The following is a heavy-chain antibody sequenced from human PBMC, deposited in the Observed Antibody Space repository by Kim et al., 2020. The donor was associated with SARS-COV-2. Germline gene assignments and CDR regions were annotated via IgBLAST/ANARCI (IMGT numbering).Heavy chain of an antibody. CDR3: ARGGYSYAKGWFDP. CDR2: IYHSGST. CDR1: GGSISSGGYS. V-gene: IGHV4-30-2*01. D-gene: IGHD5-18*01. Sequence: SETLSLTCAVSGGSISSGGYSWSWIRQPPGKGLEWIGYIYHSGSTYYNPSLKSRVTISVDRSKNQFSLKLSSVTAADTAVYYCARGGYSYAKGWFDPWGQGTLVTVSS. J-gene: IGHJ5*02.